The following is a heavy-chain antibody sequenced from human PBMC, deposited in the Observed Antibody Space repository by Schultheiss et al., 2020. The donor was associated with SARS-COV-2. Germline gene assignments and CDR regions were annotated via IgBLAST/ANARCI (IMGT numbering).Heavy chain of an antibody. CDR3: ARDHSYNSFGY. CDR1: GYTFTGSY. D-gene: IGHD5-24*01. J-gene: IGHJ4*02. CDR2: INPNSGAT. Sequence: ASVKVSCKASGYTFTGSYIHWVRQAPGQGLEWMGWINPNSGATNYAQNFQGRVTMARDTSISTAYMELRRLRSDDTAVYYCARDHSYNSFGYWGQGTLVTVSS. V-gene: IGHV1-2*02.